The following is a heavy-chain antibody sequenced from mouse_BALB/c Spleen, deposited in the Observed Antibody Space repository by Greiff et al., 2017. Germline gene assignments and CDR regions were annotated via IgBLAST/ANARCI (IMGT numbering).Heavy chain of an antibody. Sequence: EVQLMESGGGLVKPGGSLKLSCAASGFTFSSYAMSWVRQTPEKRLEWVASISSGGSTYYPDSVKGRFTISRDNARNILYLQMSSLRSEDTAMYYCERGGDSAMDYWGQGTSVTVSS. CDR3: ERGGDSAMDY. J-gene: IGHJ4*01. V-gene: IGHV5-6-5*01. CDR2: ISSGGST. CDR1: GFTFSSYA.